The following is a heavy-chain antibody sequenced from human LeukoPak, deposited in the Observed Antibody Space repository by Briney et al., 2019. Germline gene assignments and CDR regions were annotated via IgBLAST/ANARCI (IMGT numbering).Heavy chain of an antibody. CDR1: GGSISSYY. J-gene: IGHJ4*02. V-gene: IGHV4-59*08. D-gene: IGHD2/OR15-2a*01. CDR3: ARLFYDLEGYYFDY. CDR2: IYYSGST. Sequence: SETLSLTCTVSGGSISSYYWSWIRQPPGKGLEWIGYIYYSGSTNYNPSLKSRVTISVDTSKNQFSLKLSSVTAADTAVYYCARLFYDLEGYYFDYWGQGTLVTVSS.